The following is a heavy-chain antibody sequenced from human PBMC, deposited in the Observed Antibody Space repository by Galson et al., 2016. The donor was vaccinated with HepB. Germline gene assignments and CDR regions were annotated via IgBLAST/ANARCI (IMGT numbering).Heavy chain of an antibody. D-gene: IGHD1-26*01. J-gene: IGHJ4*02. CDR2: INAYSGDA. CDR3: AAHSGTLSWGRKALDY. V-gene: IGHV1-18*01. CDR1: AYTFTSHG. Sequence: VKVSCKATAYTFTSHGFTWVRQAPGKGLEWMGWINAYSGDAHYAQSLQGRVTMTRHTFTSTVFLELRSLRSDDTAVYFCAAHSGTLSWGRKALDYWGQGTQVTVSS.